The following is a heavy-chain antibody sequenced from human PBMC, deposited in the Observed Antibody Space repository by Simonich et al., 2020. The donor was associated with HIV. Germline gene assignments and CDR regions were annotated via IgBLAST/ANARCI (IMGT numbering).Heavy chain of an antibody. Sequence: QVQLVQSGAEVKKPGASVKVSCKTSGYTFTNSALIWVRQAPDQGLEGMGCVRTFGGDTKYSQNLQGRVTMTTDASTTTVYMELRSLRSDDTAIYYCARGQPYFDYWGQGTLVTVSS. CDR3: ARGQPYFDY. CDR2: VRTFGGDT. V-gene: IGHV1-18*01. CDR1: GYTFTNSA. J-gene: IGHJ4*02.